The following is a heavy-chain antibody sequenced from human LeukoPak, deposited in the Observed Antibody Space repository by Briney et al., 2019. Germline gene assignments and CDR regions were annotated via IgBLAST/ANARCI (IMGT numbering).Heavy chain of an antibody. CDR2: IYTSGST. J-gene: IGHJ4*02. CDR1: GGSISSGSCY. CDR3: ARDGGIAVAGTPH. V-gene: IGHV4-61*02. Sequence: SETLSLTCTVSGGSISSGSCYWSWIRQPAGKGLEWIGRIYTSGSTNYNPSLKSRVTISVDTSKNQFSLKLSSVTAADTAVYYCARDGGIAVAGTPHWGQGTLVTVSS. D-gene: IGHD6-19*01.